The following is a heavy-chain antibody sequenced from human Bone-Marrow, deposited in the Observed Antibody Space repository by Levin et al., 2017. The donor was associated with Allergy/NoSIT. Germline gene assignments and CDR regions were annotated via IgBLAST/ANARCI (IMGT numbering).Heavy chain of an antibody. D-gene: IGHD5-18*01. Sequence: PGGSLRLSCAASGFSFINYWMDWVRQAPGKGLEWLANINEDGSEKYYVDSVKGRFTISRDNAENSVYLQMNSLRAEDTAVYYCVRVPWTQPAIWGQGTMVTVSS. J-gene: IGHJ3*02. CDR1: GFSFINYW. CDR2: INEDGSEK. V-gene: IGHV3-7*04. CDR3: VRVPWTQPAI.